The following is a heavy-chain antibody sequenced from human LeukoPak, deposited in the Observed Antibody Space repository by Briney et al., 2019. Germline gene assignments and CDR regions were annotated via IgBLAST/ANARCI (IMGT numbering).Heavy chain of an antibody. CDR1: GYTFTSYY. CDR2: INPSGGST. D-gene: IGHD6-19*01. J-gene: IGHJ3*02. Sequence: ASVKVSCKASGYTFTSYYMHWVRQAPGQGLEWMGIINPSGGSTSYAQKFRGRVTMTRDTSTSTVYMELSSLRSEDSAVYYCARGVLERDSSGWYDSRAAFDIWGQGTMVTVSS. CDR3: ARGVLERDSSGWYDSRAAFDI. V-gene: IGHV1-46*01.